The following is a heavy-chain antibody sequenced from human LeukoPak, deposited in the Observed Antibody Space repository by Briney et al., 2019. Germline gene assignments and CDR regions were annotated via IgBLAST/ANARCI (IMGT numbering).Heavy chain of an antibody. CDR2: IYYSGST. J-gene: IGHJ4*02. V-gene: IGHV4-59*08. CDR3: ARPQRYSNYALDY. D-gene: IGHD4-11*01. Sequence: SETLSLTCTVSGGSIRSYYWNWIRQPPGKGLEWIGNIYYSGSTNYNPSLKSRVTISVDTSKNQSSLKLSSVTAADTAVYYCARPQRYSNYALDYWGQGTLVTVSS. CDR1: GGSIRSYY.